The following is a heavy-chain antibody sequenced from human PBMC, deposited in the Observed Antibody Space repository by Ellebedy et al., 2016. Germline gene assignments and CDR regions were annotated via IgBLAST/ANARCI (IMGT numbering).Heavy chain of an antibody. D-gene: IGHD4-17*01. Sequence: GESLKISCAASGFTFSSYGMHWVRQAPGKGLEWVAVISYDGSNKNYADSVKGRFTISRDNSKNTLYLQMNSLRAEDTAVYYCAKGADGALDYWGQGTLVTVSS. V-gene: IGHV3-30*18. CDR1: GFTFSSYG. CDR2: ISYDGSNK. CDR3: AKGADGALDY. J-gene: IGHJ4*02.